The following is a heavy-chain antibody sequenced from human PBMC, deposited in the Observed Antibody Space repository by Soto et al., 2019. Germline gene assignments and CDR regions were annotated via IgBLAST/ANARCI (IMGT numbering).Heavy chain of an antibody. V-gene: IGHV3-23*01. Sequence: GGSLRLSCEASGFPFNTYAMTWFRQVPGMGLEWVSTTSNNGNTDFAESVRGRFTVSRDNSKNILYLQMTNLRVEDAAIYFCAKDLRPGLIVPTKSGFDPWGQGTLVNVSS. CDR3: AKDLRPGLIVPTKSGFDP. CDR1: GFPFNTYA. J-gene: IGHJ5*02. D-gene: IGHD2-21*01. CDR2: TSNNGNT.